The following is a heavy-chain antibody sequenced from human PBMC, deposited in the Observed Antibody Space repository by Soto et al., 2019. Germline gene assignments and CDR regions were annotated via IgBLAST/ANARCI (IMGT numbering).Heavy chain of an antibody. CDR1: GGSISSYY. V-gene: IGHV4-59*01. CDR2: IYYSGST. J-gene: IGHJ6*02. D-gene: IGHD6-25*01. Sequence: PSETLSLTCTVSGGSISSYYWSWIRQPPGKGLEWIGYIYYSGSTNYNPSLKSRVTISVDTSKNQFSLKLSSVTAADTAVYYCARDFGYGYSNGYVDYYYYGMDVWGQGTTVTVSS. CDR3: ARDFGYGYSNGYVDYYYYGMDV.